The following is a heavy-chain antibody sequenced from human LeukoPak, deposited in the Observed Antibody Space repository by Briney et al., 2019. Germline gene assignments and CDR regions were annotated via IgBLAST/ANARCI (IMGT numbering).Heavy chain of an antibody. J-gene: IGHJ4*02. CDR2: IYTSGST. Sequence: SETLSLTCTVSGGSISSYYWSWIRQPAGKGLEWIGRIYTSGSTNYNPSLKSRVTMSVDTSKNQFSLKLSSVTAADTAVYYCARGLFDDYGDYVNLLFDYWGQETLVTVSS. D-gene: IGHD4-17*01. V-gene: IGHV4-4*07. CDR3: ARGLFDDYGDYVNLLFDY. CDR1: GGSISSYY.